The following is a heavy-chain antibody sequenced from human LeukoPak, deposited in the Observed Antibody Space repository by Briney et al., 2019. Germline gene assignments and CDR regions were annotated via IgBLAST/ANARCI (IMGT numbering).Heavy chain of an antibody. CDR1: GGTFSSYA. Sequence: SVKVSCKASGGTFSSYAISWVRQAPGQGLEWMGRIIPIFGTANYAQKFQGRVTITTDESTSTAYMELSSLRSEDTAVYYCARDHLSSVGATIGHFQHWGQGTLVTVSS. V-gene: IGHV1-69*05. J-gene: IGHJ1*01. D-gene: IGHD1-26*01. CDR2: IIPIFGTA. CDR3: ARDHLSSVGATIGHFQH.